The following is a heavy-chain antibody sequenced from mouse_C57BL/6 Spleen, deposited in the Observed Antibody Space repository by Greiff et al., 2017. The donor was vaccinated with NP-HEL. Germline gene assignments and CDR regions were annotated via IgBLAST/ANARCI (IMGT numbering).Heavy chain of an antibody. CDR1: GYSITSGYD. CDR3: ARESGYYGSSYPYYAMDY. CDR2: ISYSGST. J-gene: IGHJ4*01. D-gene: IGHD1-1*01. V-gene: IGHV3-1*01. Sequence: DVKLQESGPGMVKPSQSLSLTCTVTGYSITSGYDWHWIRHFPGNKLEWMGYISYSGSTNYNPSLKSRISITHDTSKNHFFLKLNSVTTEDTATYYCARESGYYGSSYPYYAMDYWGQGTSVTVSS.